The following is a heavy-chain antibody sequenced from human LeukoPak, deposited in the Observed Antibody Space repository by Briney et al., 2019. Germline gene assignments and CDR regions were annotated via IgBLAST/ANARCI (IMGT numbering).Heavy chain of an antibody. Sequence: GGSLRLSCAASGIIFSSYGMHWVRQAPGKGLEWVAITSYDGSNKYYADSVKGRFTISRDNSKNTLYLQMNSLRAEDTAVYYCAKDHGSGSVFDYWGQGTLVTVSS. CDR2: TSYDGSNK. V-gene: IGHV3-30*18. J-gene: IGHJ4*02. CDR3: AKDHGSGSVFDY. D-gene: IGHD3-10*01. CDR1: GIIFSSYG.